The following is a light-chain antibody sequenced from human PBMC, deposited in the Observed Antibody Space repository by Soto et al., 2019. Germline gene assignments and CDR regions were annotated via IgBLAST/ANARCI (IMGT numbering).Light chain of an antibody. J-gene: IGKJ1*01. CDR2: GAS. Sequence: PGERVTLSCRASQSVSSSYLTWYQQKPGQAPRLLIYGASTRATSIPARFSGSGSGTDFTLIISSLQPEDFAVYYCQQDYNLPRTFGQGTKVEIK. V-gene: IGKV3D-7*01. CDR1: QSVSSSY. CDR3: QQDYNLPRT.